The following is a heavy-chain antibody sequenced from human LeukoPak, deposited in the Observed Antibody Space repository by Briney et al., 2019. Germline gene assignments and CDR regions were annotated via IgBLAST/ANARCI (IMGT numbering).Heavy chain of an antibody. CDR2: IYTSGST. V-gene: IGHV4-61*02. CDR1: GGSISSGSYY. J-gene: IGHJ4*02. Sequence: PSQTLSLTCTVSGGSISSGSYYWSWIRQPAGKGLEWIGRIYTSGSTNYNPSLKSRVTISVDTSKNQFSLKLSSVTAADTAVYYCARHNSGYYSFWGQGTLVTVSS. CDR3: ARHNSGYYSF. D-gene: IGHD3-22*01.